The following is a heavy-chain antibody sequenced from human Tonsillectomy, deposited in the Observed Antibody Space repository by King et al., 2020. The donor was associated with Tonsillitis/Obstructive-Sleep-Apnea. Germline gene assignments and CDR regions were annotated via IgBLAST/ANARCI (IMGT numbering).Heavy chain of an antibody. V-gene: IGHV1-69*10. CDR2: IIPILGIA. D-gene: IGHD3-3*01. J-gene: IGHJ4*01. CDR3: ASGGGDDFSTILAYH. CDR1: GGTVSSYV. Sequence: QLVQSGAEVKKPGSSVKVSCKASGGTVSSYVISWVRQAPRQGLEWVGGIIPILGIANYAKKFQGRVTISADKSTSTAYMDLSSLTSEDTAVYYCASGGGDDFSTILAYHRGQGTLGTGSS.